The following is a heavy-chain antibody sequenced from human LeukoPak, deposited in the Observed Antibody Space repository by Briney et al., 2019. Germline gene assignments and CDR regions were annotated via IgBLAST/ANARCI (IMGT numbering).Heavy chain of an antibody. Sequence: ASVKVSCKASGGTFSSYAISWVRQAPGQGLEWMGGIIPIFGTANYAQKFQGRVTITTDESTSTAYMELSSLRSEDTAVYYCARLYCSSTSCYYFDYWGQGTLVTVSS. V-gene: IGHV1-69*05. CDR3: ARLYCSSTSCYYFDY. J-gene: IGHJ4*02. CDR1: GGTFSSYA. CDR2: IIPIFGTA. D-gene: IGHD2-2*01.